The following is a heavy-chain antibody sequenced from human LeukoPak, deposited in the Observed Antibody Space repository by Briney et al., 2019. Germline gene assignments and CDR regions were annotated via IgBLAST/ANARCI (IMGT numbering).Heavy chain of an antibody. CDR1: GFPFNTYW. Sequence: SGGSLRLSCAASGFPFNTYWTAWVRQAPGKGQEWVANINEDGTREYYVDSVKGRFTVSRDNAKNSLYVQMNSLRAEDTAVYYCARRDTADSHYYWMDVWGSGTTVTVSS. CDR2: INEDGTRE. V-gene: IGHV3-7*01. J-gene: IGHJ6*04. CDR3: ARRDTADSHYYWMDV. D-gene: IGHD5-18*01.